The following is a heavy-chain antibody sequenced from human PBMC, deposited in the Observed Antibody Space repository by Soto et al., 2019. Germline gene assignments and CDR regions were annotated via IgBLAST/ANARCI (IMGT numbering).Heavy chain of an antibody. CDR1: EFTVSGHA. CDR3: APHVSCSGGSCHYDAFDI. D-gene: IGHD2-15*01. Sequence: EVQVLESGGGLVQPGGSLRLSCEGSEFTVSGHAMTWIRHAPGKGPEWVSTITADGGKYYVDSVRGRFAMSRDTSENILYLLMNSLEADVTAAYYCAPHVSCSGGSCHYDAFDILGQGTLVTFSS. J-gene: IGHJ3*02. V-gene: IGHV3-23*01. CDR2: ITADGGK.